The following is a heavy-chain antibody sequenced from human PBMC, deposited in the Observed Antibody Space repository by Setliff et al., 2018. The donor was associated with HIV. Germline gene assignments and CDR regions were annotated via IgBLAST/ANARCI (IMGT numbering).Heavy chain of an antibody. CDR3: AREIGG. Sequence: SETLSLTCTVSGGSISSHYWSWIRLPPGKGLEWIGSIYYSGSTNYNPSLKSRVTISVDTSKNQFSLKLSSVTAADTAVYYCAREIGGWGQGTLVTVSS. CDR1: GGSISSHY. J-gene: IGHJ4*02. CDR2: IYYSGST. V-gene: IGHV4-59*11.